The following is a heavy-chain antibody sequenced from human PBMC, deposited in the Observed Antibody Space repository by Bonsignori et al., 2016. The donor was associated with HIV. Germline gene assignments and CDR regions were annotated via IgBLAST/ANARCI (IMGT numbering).Heavy chain of an antibody. CDR2: IIPIFAKV. J-gene: IGHJ5*02. Sequence: WVRQAPGQGLEWMGGIIPIFAKVNYAQKFQGRVTITADESTSTAYMELSSLRSEDTAVYFCARGAIAVADYYWFDPWGQGTLVTVSS. D-gene: IGHD6-19*01. CDR3: ARGAIAVADYYWFDP. V-gene: IGHV1-69*01.